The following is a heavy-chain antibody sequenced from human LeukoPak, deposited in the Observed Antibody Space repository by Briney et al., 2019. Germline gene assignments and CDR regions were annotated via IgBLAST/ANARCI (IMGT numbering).Heavy chain of an antibody. V-gene: IGHV4-4*07. J-gene: IGHJ4*02. CDR1: GGSISSYY. Sequence: SETLSLTCTVSGGSISSYYWSWIRQPAGKGLEWIGRIYTSGSTNYNPSLKSRVTMSVDASKNQFSLKLSSVTAADTAVYYCASSPKKGILTGYRTPFDYWGQGTLVTVSS. D-gene: IGHD3-9*01. CDR3: ASSPKKGILTGYRTPFDY. CDR2: IYTSGST.